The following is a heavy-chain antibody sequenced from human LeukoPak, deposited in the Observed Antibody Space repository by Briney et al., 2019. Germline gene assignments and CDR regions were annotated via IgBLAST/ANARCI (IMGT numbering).Heavy chain of an antibody. CDR3: ARDAYTTTSNWLDP. V-gene: IGHV3-74*01. D-gene: IGHD4-17*01. CDR2: ITGDGSDI. CDR1: GFTFSNYW. Sequence: GGSLRLSCAASGFTFSNYWMHWVRQTPGKGLVWVSRITGDGSDIAYADSVKGRFTVSRDDAKNTLFLQMTSLRVEDTAIYYCARDAYTTTSNWLDPWGQGTLVTVSS. J-gene: IGHJ5*02.